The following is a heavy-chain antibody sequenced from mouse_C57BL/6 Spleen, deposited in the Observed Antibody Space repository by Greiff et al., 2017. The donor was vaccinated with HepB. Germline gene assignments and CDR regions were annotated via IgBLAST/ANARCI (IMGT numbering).Heavy chain of an antibody. D-gene: IGHD1-1*01. CDR3: AREGSIITRFAY. Sequence: EVQLVESGGGLVKPGGSLKLSCAASGFTFSSYAMSWVRQTPEKRLEWVATISDGGSYTYYPDNVKGRFTISRDNAKNHLYLQMSHLKSEDTAMYYCAREGSIITRFAYWGQGTLVTVSA. CDR2: ISDGGSYT. J-gene: IGHJ3*01. CDR1: GFTFSSYA. V-gene: IGHV5-4*01.